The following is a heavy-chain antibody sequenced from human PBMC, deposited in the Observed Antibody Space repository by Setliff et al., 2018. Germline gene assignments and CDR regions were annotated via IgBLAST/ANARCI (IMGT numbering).Heavy chain of an antibody. J-gene: IGHJ4*02. CDR1: GFTFSIYA. V-gene: IGHV3-23*01. D-gene: IGHD3-22*01. CDR3: ARGAYYYESSGYPPMV. CDR2: ISSGFQT. Sequence: GGSLRLSCAASGFTFSIYAMSWVRQAPGKGLEWVSGISSGFQTDYADSVKGRFTISRDNSKNTLYLEMTSLRADDTAVYYCARGAYYYESSGYPPMVWGQGTLVTVSS.